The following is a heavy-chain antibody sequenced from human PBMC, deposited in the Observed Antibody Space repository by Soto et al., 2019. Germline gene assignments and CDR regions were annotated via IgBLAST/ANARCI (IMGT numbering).Heavy chain of an antibody. Sequence: QVQLVQSGAEVKKPGSSVKVSCKTSGGTFSNYAISWVRQAPGQGLEWMGGIIPIFGTANYAEKFQGRVTLTADESAITDDMELSSLRTEVTVVYYCAIEGYGDCGKAFGYWGQGTLVTGSS. CDR1: GGTFSNYA. V-gene: IGHV1-69*01. CDR2: IIPIFGTA. D-gene: IGHD4-17*01. J-gene: IGHJ4*02. CDR3: AIEGYGDCGKAFGY.